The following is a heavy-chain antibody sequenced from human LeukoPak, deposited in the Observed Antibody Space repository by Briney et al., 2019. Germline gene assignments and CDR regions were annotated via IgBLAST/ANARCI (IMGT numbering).Heavy chain of an antibody. D-gene: IGHD3-16*01. CDR2: IYTSGST. CDR1: GGSISSGSYY. Sequence: PSETLSLTCTVSGGSISSGSYYWSWIRQPAGKGLEWIGRIYTSGSTNYNPSLKSRVTISVDTSKNQLSLQLNSVTPADTAVYYCARDQDGGFDYWGQGTLVTVSS. V-gene: IGHV4-61*02. CDR3: ARDQDGGFDY. J-gene: IGHJ4*02.